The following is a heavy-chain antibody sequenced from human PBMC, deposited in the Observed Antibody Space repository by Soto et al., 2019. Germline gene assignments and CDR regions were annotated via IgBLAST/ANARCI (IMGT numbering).Heavy chain of an antibody. D-gene: IGHD2-2*01. J-gene: IGHJ6*02. CDR3: ARGVVRSSTRAYYYYYYGMDV. Sequence: SETLSLTCAVYGGSFSGYYWSWIRQPPGKGLEWIGEINHSGSTNYNPSLKSRVTTSVDTSKNQFSLKLSSVTAADTAVYYCARGVVRSSTRAYYYYYYGMDVWGQGTTVTVSS. CDR2: INHSGST. V-gene: IGHV4-34*01. CDR1: GGSFSGYY.